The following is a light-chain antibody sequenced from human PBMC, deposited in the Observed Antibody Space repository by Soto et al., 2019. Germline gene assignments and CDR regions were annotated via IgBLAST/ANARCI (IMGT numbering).Light chain of an antibody. CDR1: QSVSRY. J-gene: IGKJ5*01. V-gene: IGKV3-11*01. CDR2: DAS. CDR3: QQRSNWPIT. Sequence: EIVLTQSPATLSLSPGERATLSCRTSQSVSRYFAWYQQKPGRAPRLLIYDASNRATGIPARFIGSGSGTDFTLTISSLEPEDFAVYYCQQRSNWPITLGQGTRLEIK.